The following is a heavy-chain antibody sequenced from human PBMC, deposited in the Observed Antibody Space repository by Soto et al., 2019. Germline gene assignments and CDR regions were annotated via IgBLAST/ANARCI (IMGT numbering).Heavy chain of an antibody. CDR3: ARSYVWGSYRIYYFDY. CDR2: IYWNDDK. Sequence: SGPTLVNPTHTLTLTCTFSGFSLSPSGVGVGWIRQPPGKALEWLALIYWNDDKRYSPSLKSRLTITKDTSKNQVVLTMTNMDPVDTATYYCARSYVWGSYRIYYFDYWGQGTLVTVSS. D-gene: IGHD3-16*02. J-gene: IGHJ4*02. CDR1: GFSLSPSGVG. V-gene: IGHV2-5*01.